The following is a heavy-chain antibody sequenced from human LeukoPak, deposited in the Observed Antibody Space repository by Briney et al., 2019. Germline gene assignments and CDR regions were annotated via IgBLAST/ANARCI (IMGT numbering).Heavy chain of an antibody. V-gene: IGHV3-35*01. Sequence: GGSLRLSCAASGSTFSNSDMNWVHQAPGKGLGWVSGVSWNGSRTHYADSVKGRFIISRDNSRNTLYLQTNSLRAEDTAVYYCVRNGGYYYDSSGSTYDYWGQGTLVTVSS. CDR1: GSTFSNSD. J-gene: IGHJ4*02. D-gene: IGHD3-22*01. CDR3: VRNGGYYYDSSGSTYDY. CDR2: VSWNGSRT.